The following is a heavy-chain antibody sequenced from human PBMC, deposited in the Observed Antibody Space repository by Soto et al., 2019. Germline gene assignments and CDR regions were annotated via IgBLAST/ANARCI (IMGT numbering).Heavy chain of an antibody. D-gene: IGHD4-17*01. CDR2: ISAYNGNT. CDR3: ARDLGYGDGYYDYGMDV. CDR1: GYTFTSYG. V-gene: IGHV1-18*04. Sequence: QVQLVQSGAEVKKPGASVKVSCKAPGYTFTSYGISWVRQAPGQGLEWMGWISAYNGNTNYAQKLQGRVTMTTDTSTVTAYMELRSLRSDDTAVYYCARDLGYGDGYYDYGMDVGGQGTTVTVSS. J-gene: IGHJ6*02.